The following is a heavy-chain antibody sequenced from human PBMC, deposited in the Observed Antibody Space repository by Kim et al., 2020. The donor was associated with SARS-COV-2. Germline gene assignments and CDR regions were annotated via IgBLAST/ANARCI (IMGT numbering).Heavy chain of an antibody. J-gene: IGHJ4*02. Sequence: DSVKGRLTISRDNSKNTLYLQMNSLRAEDTAVYYCARDPNPYTVIVNFDYWGQGTLVTVSS. V-gene: IGHV3-30*01. D-gene: IGHD3-22*01. CDR3: ARDPNPYTVIVNFDY.